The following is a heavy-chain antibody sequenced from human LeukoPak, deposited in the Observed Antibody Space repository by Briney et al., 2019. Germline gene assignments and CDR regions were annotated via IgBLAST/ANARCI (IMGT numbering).Heavy chain of an antibody. CDR2: IYYSGST. CDR1: GGSISYYY. D-gene: IGHD5-12*01. J-gene: IGHJ4*02. Sequence: SETLSLTCTVSGGSISYYYWSWIRQPPGKGLEWIGYIYYSGSTNYNPSLKSRVTISVDTSKNQFSLKLTSVTAADTALYYCARDSGYEITHWGQGTLVTVSS. V-gene: IGHV4-59*12. CDR3: ARDSGYEITH.